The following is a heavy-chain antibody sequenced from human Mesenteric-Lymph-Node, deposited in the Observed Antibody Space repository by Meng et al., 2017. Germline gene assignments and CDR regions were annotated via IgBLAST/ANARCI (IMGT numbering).Heavy chain of an antibody. Sequence: GESLKISCAASGFTFSSYWMSWVRQATGKGLEWVSAIGTAGDTYYPGSVKGQFTISRENAKNSLYLQMNSLRGEDTAVYYCARDDIQITTPHFEYWGQGTLVTVSS. CDR2: IGTAGDT. D-gene: IGHD3-16*01. CDR1: GFTFSSYW. CDR3: ARDDIQITTPHFEY. J-gene: IGHJ4*02. V-gene: IGHV3-13*01.